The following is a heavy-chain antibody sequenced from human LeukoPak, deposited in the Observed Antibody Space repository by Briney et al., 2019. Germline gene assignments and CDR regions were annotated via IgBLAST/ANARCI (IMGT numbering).Heavy chain of an antibody. D-gene: IGHD2-21*01. CDR1: GFTFSSYS. CDR2: ISSSSTI. Sequence: GGSLRLSCAASGFTFSSYSMNWVRQAPGKGLEWVSYISSSSTIYYADSVKGRFTISRDNSKNTQYQQMNSLRAEDTAVYYCARGAVVIPGGWFDPWGQGTLVTVSS. V-gene: IGHV3-48*01. CDR3: ARGAVVIPGGWFDP. J-gene: IGHJ5*02.